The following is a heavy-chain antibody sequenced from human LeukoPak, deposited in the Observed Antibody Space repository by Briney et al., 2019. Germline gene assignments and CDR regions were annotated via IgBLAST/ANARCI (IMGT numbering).Heavy chain of an antibody. D-gene: IGHD2-2*01. CDR1: GFSFSNYA. V-gene: IGHV3-64D*09. Sequence: PGGSLRLSCSASGFSFSNYAMHWVRQATGKGLEYVSAISTYGGHPYYADSVQGRFTISRDDSKNTLYLQMSSLRAEDTALYYCVKDLLGYCSSTSCYATGPFDYWGQGTLVSVSS. CDR2: ISTYGGHP. CDR3: VKDLLGYCSSTSCYATGPFDY. J-gene: IGHJ4*02.